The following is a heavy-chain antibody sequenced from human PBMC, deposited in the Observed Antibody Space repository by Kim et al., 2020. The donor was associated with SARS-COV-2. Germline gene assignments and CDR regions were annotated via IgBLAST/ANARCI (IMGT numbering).Heavy chain of an antibody. J-gene: IGHJ3*02. CDR1: GFTFSAYD. Sequence: GGSLRLFCATSGFTFSAYDMNWVRRAPGKGLEWLSFITKSSTTIYYANPVKGRFTISRDNAKNSLYLQMNSLRDEDSALYYCVRDRMGGAFDIWGQGTMV. V-gene: IGHV3-48*02. CDR2: ITKSSTTI. D-gene: IGHD3-16*01. CDR3: VRDRMGGAFDI.